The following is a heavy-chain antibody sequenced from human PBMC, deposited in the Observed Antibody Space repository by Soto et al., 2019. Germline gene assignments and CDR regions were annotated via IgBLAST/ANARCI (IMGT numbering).Heavy chain of an antibody. Sequence: PGGSLRLSCAASGFTFSYYSVSWVRQAPGKGLEWISYISTTGSAIYYADSVKGRFTISRDNAKNSLYLQMNSLGAEDTAIFYYARLVCDSTSCPRYYFDNWGQGTPVTVSS. J-gene: IGHJ4*02. CDR2: ISTTGSAI. CDR1: GFTFSYYS. V-gene: IGHV3-48*01. D-gene: IGHD2-2*01. CDR3: ARLVCDSTSCPRYYFDN.